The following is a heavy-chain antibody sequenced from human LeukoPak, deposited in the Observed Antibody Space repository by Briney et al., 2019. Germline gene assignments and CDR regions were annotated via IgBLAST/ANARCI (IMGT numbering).Heavy chain of an antibody. CDR1: GGSFSGYY. J-gene: IGHJ5*02. CDR3: ARYFIVVVPAAGQFDP. CDR2: INHSGST. Sequence: PTETLSLTCAVYGGSFSGYYWSWIRQPPGKGLEWIGEINHSGSTNYNPSLKSRVTISVDTSKNQFSLKLSSVTAADTAVYYCARYFIVVVPAAGQFDPWGRGTLVTVSS. V-gene: IGHV4-34*01. D-gene: IGHD2-2*01.